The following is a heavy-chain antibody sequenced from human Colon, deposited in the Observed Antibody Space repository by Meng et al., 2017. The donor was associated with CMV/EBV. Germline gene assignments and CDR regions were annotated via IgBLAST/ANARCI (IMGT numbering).Heavy chain of an antibody. J-gene: IGHJ5*02. D-gene: IGHD3-22*01. CDR2: TIPTLGIA. CDR1: GGSFSSYA. Sequence: SVKVSCKASGGSFSSYAISWVRQAPGQGPEWMGGTIPTLGIANYAQKFQGRITITADKSTSIAYMELSSLRSEDTAVYYCARGGDSSGYLNNWFDPWGQGTLVTVSS. CDR3: ARGGDSSGYLNNWFDP. V-gene: IGHV1-69*10.